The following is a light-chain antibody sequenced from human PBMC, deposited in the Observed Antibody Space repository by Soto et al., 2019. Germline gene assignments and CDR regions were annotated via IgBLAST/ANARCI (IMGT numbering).Light chain of an antibody. Sequence: QAVVTQPPSVSGAPGQRVTISCTGSSSNIGAAYDVHWYQQVPGTAPKLLIYGNSKRPSGVPDRFSGSKSGTSASLAITGLQAEDEADYYCQSYDSSLSGSVFGGGTKLTVL. J-gene: IGLJ2*01. CDR3: QSYDSSLSGSV. CDR2: GNS. CDR1: SSNIGAAYD. V-gene: IGLV1-40*01.